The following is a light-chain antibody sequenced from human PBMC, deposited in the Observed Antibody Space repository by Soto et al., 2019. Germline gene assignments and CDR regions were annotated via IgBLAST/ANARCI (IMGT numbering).Light chain of an antibody. CDR2: DVS. J-gene: IGLJ1*01. Sequence: QSALTQPASVSGSPGQSITISCTGTSSDVGGYNYVSWYQQHPGKAPKLMIYDVSNRPSGVSNRFSGSKSGNTASLTISGLQAEDEADYSCSSYTSSGTPYVFGTGTKLTVL. CDR1: SSDVGGYNY. CDR3: SSYTSSGTPYV. V-gene: IGLV2-14*01.